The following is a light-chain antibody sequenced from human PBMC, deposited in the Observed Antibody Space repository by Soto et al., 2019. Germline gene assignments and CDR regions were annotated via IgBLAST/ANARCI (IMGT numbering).Light chain of an antibody. Sequence: EIVLTQSPGTLSLSPGERATLSCRASQSVSSNILAWYQQKPGQAPRLLIYGASNRATGIPDRFSGSGSGTDFTLTISRLEPEDFAVYYCQQYGSSPRTFGQGTKVEIK. CDR1: QSVSSNI. V-gene: IGKV3-20*01. CDR3: QQYGSSPRT. CDR2: GAS. J-gene: IGKJ1*01.